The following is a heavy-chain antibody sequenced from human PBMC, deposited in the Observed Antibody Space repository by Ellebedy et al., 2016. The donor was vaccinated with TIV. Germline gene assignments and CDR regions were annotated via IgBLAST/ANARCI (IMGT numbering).Heavy chain of an antibody. J-gene: IGHJ3*02. D-gene: IGHD4-17*01. Sequence: GGSLRLSCVASGFTFRTYGMHWVRQAPGKGLEWVANINQDGSEKHYVDSVKGRFTISRDNAKNSLYLQMNSLRVEDTAVYYCATDGSYGDYLSPTHAFVIWGQGTMVTVSS. V-gene: IGHV3-7*01. CDR1: GFTFRTYG. CDR3: ATDGSYGDYLSPTHAFVI. CDR2: INQDGSEK.